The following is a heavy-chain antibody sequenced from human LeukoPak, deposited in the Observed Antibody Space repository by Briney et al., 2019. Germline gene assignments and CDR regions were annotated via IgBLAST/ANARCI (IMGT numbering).Heavy chain of an antibody. D-gene: IGHD1-26*01. CDR2: IYYSGST. V-gene: IGHV4-59*08. Sequence: PSETLSLTCTVSGGSINSYYWSWIRQPPGKGLEWIGYIYYSGSTNYDPSLKSRVTISVDTSKNQLSLKLSSVTAADTAVYYCARQWELRGWFDPWGQGTLVTVSS. J-gene: IGHJ5*02. CDR3: ARQWELRGWFDP. CDR1: GGSINSYY.